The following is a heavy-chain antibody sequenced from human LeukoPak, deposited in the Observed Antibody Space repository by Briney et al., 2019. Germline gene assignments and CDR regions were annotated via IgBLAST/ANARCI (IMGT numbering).Heavy chain of an antibody. Sequence: QPGGSLRLSCAASGFTFSGYAMHWVRKAPGKGLNGVAVISYDGSNKYYADSVKGRFTISRDNSKNTLYLQMNSLRAEDTAVYYCAKFFTGEYVRAFDVWGQGTMVTVSS. CDR3: AKFFTGEYVRAFDV. CDR1: GFTFSGYA. V-gene: IGHV3-30*18. J-gene: IGHJ3*01. CDR2: ISYDGSNK. D-gene: IGHD3-10*02.